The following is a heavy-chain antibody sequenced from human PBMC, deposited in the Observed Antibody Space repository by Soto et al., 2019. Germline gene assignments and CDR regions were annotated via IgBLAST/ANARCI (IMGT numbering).Heavy chain of an antibody. D-gene: IGHD3-22*01. V-gene: IGHV3-7*03. CDR2: MKQDGTEK. Sequence: RLSCAASGFSFSSYWMSWVRQAPGKGLEWVANMKQDGTEKYYVDSVKGRFTISRDNAKNSLYLQMNSLRAGDTAVYYCARAPYYFDTSAYYYGAPYFDYWGQGTLVTVSS. J-gene: IGHJ4*02. CDR1: GFSFSSYW. CDR3: ARAPYYFDTSAYYYGAPYFDY.